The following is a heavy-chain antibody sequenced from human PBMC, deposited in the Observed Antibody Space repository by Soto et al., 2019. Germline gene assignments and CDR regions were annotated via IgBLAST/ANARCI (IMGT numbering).Heavy chain of an antibody. CDR1: VFTFSMYW. Sequence: GALRVSCAASVFTFSMYWMHWVRQVPGKGPEWVSRINDDGISTNYADSVKGRFTISRDNAKNTLYLQMNALRVEDTAVYYCTRGPRSTSTGTGAFWGQGTLVTVSS. J-gene: IGHJ4*02. CDR3: TRGPRSTSTGTGAF. V-gene: IGHV3-74*01. D-gene: IGHD1-1*01. CDR2: INDDGIST.